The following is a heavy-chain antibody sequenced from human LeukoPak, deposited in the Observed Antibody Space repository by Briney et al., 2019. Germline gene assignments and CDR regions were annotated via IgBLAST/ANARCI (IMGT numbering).Heavy chain of an antibody. D-gene: IGHD7-27*01. Sequence: GESLKISCKGSGYSFTSYWIGGVRQMRGKGLEWMGIIYPGDSDTRYSPSFQGQVTISADKSISTACLQWSSLKASDTAMYYCAGENWALNAFDIWGQGTMVTVSS. J-gene: IGHJ3*02. CDR3: AGENWALNAFDI. CDR1: GYSFTSYW. V-gene: IGHV5-51*01. CDR2: IYPGDSDT.